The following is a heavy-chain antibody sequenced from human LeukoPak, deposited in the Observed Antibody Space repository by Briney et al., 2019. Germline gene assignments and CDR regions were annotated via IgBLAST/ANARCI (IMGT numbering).Heavy chain of an antibody. CDR3: ARDPYSGTYGDTYYYYMDV. V-gene: IGHV3-30*03. Sequence: GGSLRLSCVTSGFTFSSYGMHWVRQVPGKGLEWVAVISYDAKSNYHVDSVKGRFTISRDNARNSLYLQMNSLRAEDTAVYYCARDPYSGTYGDTYYYYMDVWGKGTTVTISS. CDR1: GFTFSSYG. D-gene: IGHD1-26*01. CDR2: ISYDAKSN. J-gene: IGHJ6*03.